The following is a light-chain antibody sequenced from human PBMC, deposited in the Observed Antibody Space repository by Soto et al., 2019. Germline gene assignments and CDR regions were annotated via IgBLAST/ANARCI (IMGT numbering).Light chain of an antibody. CDR3: QQYGSTLTWT. CDR2: SAS. CDR1: QRISSDY. J-gene: IGKJ1*01. Sequence: EIVLTQSPGTLSLSPGERATLSCRASQRISSDYLAWYQQKPGQAPRLLIYSASSRATGTPDRFSGSGSGTDFTLTISRLEPEDFAVYYCQQYGSTLTWTFGQGTKVEFK. V-gene: IGKV3-20*01.